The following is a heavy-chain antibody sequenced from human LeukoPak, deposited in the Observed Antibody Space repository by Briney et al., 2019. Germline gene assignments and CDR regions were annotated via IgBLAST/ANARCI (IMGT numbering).Heavy chain of an antibody. Sequence: GGSLRLSCAASGFTFSSYGMHWVRQAPGKGLEWVAVIWYDGSNKYYADSVKGRFTISRDNSKNTLYLQMNSLRAEDTAVYYCAKLVDTAMVKDAFDIWGQGTMVTVSS. CDR2: IWYDGSNK. D-gene: IGHD5-18*01. CDR3: AKLVDTAMVKDAFDI. V-gene: IGHV3-33*06. CDR1: GFTFSSYG. J-gene: IGHJ3*02.